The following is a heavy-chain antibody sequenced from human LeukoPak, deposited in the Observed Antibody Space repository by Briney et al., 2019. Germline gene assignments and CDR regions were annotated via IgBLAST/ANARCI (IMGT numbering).Heavy chain of an antibody. V-gene: IGHV3-30*18. J-gene: IGHJ4*02. D-gene: IGHD5-18*01. CDR1: GFTFSSYG. CDR3: AKDSLRGYSYGPFDY. CDR2: ISSDGSNK. Sequence: PGGSLRLSCAASGFTFSSYGMHWVRQAPGKGLEWVAVISSDGSNKYYADSVKGRFTISRDNSKNTLYLQMNSLRAEDTAVYYCAKDSLRGYSYGPFDYWGQGTLVTVSS.